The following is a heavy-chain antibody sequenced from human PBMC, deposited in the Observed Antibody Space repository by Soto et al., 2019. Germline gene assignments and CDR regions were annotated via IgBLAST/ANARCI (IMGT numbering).Heavy chain of an antibody. D-gene: IGHD1-26*01. CDR3: AQRASVPCCYYFHS. CDR2: LYWNDDR. J-gene: IGHJ4*02. Sequence: QITLKESGPALVKPTQTLTLTCTFSGFSLSSIGVAVGWIRQPPGKALAWPALLYWNDDRRYSPSLKSRLTITKDTPINQVVLKMTNIDPADTATYYCAQRASVPCCYYFHSWGEGTLVTVSS. V-gene: IGHV2-5*01. CDR1: GFSLSSIGVA.